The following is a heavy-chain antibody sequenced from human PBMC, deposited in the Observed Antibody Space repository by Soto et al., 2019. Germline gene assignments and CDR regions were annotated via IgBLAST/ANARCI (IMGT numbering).Heavy chain of an antibody. CDR3: AREPRITIFGVVTSAFDI. Sequence: SQTLSLTCAISGDSVSSNSAAWNWIRQSPSRGLEWLGRTYYRSKWYNDYAVSVKSRITINPDTSKNQFSLQLNSVTPEDTAVYYCAREPRITIFGVVTSAFDIWGQGTMVTVSS. D-gene: IGHD3-3*01. CDR1: GDSVSSNSAA. CDR2: TYYRSKWYN. V-gene: IGHV6-1*01. J-gene: IGHJ3*02.